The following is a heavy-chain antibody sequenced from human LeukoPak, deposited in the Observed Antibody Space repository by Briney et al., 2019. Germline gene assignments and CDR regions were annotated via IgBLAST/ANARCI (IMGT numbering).Heavy chain of an antibody. CDR3: ARGTGTYLGYYYYYYMDV. CDR2: ISAYNGNT. J-gene: IGHJ6*03. Sequence: ASVKVSCKASGYTFTSYGISWVRQAPGQRLEWMGWISAYNGNTNYAQKLQGRVTMTTDTSTSTAYMELRSLRSDDTAVYYCARGTGTYLGYYYYYYMDVWGKGTTVTVSS. V-gene: IGHV1-18*01. D-gene: IGHD1-1*01. CDR1: GYTFTSYG.